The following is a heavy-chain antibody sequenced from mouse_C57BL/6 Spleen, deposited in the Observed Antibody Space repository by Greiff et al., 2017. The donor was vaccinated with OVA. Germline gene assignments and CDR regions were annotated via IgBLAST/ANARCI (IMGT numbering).Heavy chain of an antibody. CDR1: GYTFTSYW. Sequence: QVQLQQPGAELVKPGASVKLSCKASGYTFTSYWMQWVKQRPGQGLEWIGEIDPSDSYTNYNQKFKGKATVTVDTSSSTAYMQLSSLTSEDSAVYYCARSYGNYGNYWGKGTTLTVSS. V-gene: IGHV1-50*01. J-gene: IGHJ2*01. CDR3: ARSYGNYGNY. D-gene: IGHD2-1*01. CDR2: IDPSDSYT.